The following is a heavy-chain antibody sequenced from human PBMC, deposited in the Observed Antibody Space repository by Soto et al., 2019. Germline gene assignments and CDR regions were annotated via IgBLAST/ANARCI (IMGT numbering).Heavy chain of an antibody. CDR2: INHSGST. Sequence: SETLSLTCGVYGGSFSGYYWSWVRQPPEQGLEWIGEINHSGSTNYNPSLTSRVAISVDTSKNQFSLKLSSVTAADTAVYYCARGRDDCSSTSCYYYYGMDVWGQGTTVTVSS. D-gene: IGHD2-2*01. CDR1: GGSFSGYY. V-gene: IGHV4-34*01. CDR3: ARGRDDCSSTSCYYYYGMDV. J-gene: IGHJ6*02.